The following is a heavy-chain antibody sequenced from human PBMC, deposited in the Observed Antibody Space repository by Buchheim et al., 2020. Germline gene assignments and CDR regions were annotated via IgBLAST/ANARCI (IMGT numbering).Heavy chain of an antibody. CDR2: IYYSGST. J-gene: IGHJ5*02. Sequence: QLQLQESGPGLVKPSETLSLTCTVSGGSISSSSYYWGWIRQPPGKGLEWIGSIYYSGSTYYNPSLKSRVTISVDTSKNQSSLKLSSVTAADTAVYYCARHYYDSSGYDNWFDPWGQGTL. CDR3: ARHYYDSSGYDNWFDP. CDR1: GGSISSSSYY. D-gene: IGHD3-22*01. V-gene: IGHV4-39*01.